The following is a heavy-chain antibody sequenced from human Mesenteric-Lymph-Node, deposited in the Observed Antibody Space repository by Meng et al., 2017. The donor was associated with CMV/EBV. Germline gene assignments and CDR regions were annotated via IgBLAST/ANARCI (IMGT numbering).Heavy chain of an antibody. CDR2: IYPADSDT. CDR3: ARPLGSGWFNAFDI. V-gene: IGHV5-51*01. J-gene: IGHJ3*02. D-gene: IGHD6-19*01. Sequence: GESLKISCKGTGYNFTSHWIAWVRQMPGKGLEWMAFIYPADSDTSYSPSVQGQVTISADRSISTAYLQWSSLKASDTAMYYCARPLGSGWFNAFDIWGQGTMVTVSS. CDR1: GYNFTSHW.